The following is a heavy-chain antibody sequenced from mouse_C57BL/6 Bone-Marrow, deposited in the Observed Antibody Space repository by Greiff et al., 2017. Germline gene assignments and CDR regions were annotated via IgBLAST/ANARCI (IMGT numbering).Heavy chain of an antibody. CDR3: TSYYYGSSPSYYAMDY. Sequence: EVQLQESGGGLVQPGGSMKLSCAASGFTFSDAWMDWVRQSPEKGLEWVAEIRNKANNHATYYAESVKGRFTISRDDSKSSADLQMNSLRAEDTGIYYCTSYYYGSSPSYYAMDYWGQGTSVTVSS. CDR2: IRNKANNHAT. V-gene: IGHV6-6*01. D-gene: IGHD1-1*01. CDR1: GFTFSDAW. J-gene: IGHJ4*01.